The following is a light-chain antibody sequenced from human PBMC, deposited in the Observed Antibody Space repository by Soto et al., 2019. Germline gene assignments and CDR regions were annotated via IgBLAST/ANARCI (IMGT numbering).Light chain of an antibody. J-gene: IGKJ5*01. V-gene: IGKV1-5*03. CDR3: QHYNSYPIT. CDR2: KAS. Sequence: DIQMTQSPSTLSGSVGDRFTITCRASQTIIIWLAWYQQKPGKAPKLLIYKASTLKSGVPSRFSGSGSGTEFTLTISSLQPDDFATYYCQHYNSYPITFGQGTRLEIK. CDR1: QTIIIW.